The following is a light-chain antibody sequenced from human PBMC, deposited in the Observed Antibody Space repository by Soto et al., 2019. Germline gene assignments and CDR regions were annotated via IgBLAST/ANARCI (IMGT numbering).Light chain of an antibody. V-gene: IGKV1-5*03. J-gene: IGKJ1*01. Sequence: DIQMTQSPSTLSASVGDRGTISCRSSRSISSWVAWYQQKPGKAPKLLIYKASSLESGVPSRFSGSGSGTEFPLTISSLQPDDFATYYCQQYNSYPWTFGQGTKVDI. CDR1: RSISSW. CDR2: KAS. CDR3: QQYNSYPWT.